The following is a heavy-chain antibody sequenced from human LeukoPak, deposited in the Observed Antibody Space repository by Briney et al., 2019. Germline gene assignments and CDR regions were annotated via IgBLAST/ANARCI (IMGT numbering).Heavy chain of an antibody. CDR2: IGTAGDT. CDR3: ARGTGTTYDDAFDI. D-gene: IGHD1-1*01. CDR1: GFSFSSYD. J-gene: IGHJ3*02. V-gene: IGHV3-13*01. Sequence: GGSLRLSSAASGFSFSSYDMLRVRHATGEGVEWVSAIGTAGDTYYPGSVKGRFTISRENAKNSLYLQMNSLRAGDTAVYYCARGTGTTYDDAFDIWGQGTMVTVSS.